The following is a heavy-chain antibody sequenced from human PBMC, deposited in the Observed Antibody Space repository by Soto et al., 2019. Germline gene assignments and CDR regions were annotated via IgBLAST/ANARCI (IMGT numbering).Heavy chain of an antibody. D-gene: IGHD2-15*01. CDR2: ISVDGGDK. V-gene: IGHV3-74*01. Sequence: GGSLRLSCAASGFTLSDYWMHWVRQVPGKGLLWVSRISVDGGDKTYADSVKGRFTISRDNSKNTLYLQMNNLRAGDTAVYYCARDQYCSGGTCYFRLYYYYGMDVWGQGTTVTVSS. CDR3: ARDQYCSGGTCYFRLYYYYGMDV. J-gene: IGHJ6*02. CDR1: GFTLSDYW.